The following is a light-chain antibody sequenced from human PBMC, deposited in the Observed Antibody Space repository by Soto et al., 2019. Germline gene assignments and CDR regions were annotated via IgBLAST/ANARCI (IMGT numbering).Light chain of an antibody. V-gene: IGKV1-39*01. J-gene: IGKJ5*01. CDR3: QQSYTIT. Sequence: DIQLTQSPSSLSASVGYRVTITCRASQTIINYLNWYQQRPGKAPKLLIYSASSLQSGVPSRFSGSGSGTDFTLTISSLQPEDFATYYCQQSYTITFGQGTRLEIK. CDR2: SAS. CDR1: QTIINY.